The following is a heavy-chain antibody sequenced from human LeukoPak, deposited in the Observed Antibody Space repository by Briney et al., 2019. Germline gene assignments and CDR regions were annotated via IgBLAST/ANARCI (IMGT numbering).Heavy chain of an antibody. J-gene: IGHJ6*02. Sequence: SETLSLTCTVSGGSISSYYWSWIRQPPGKGLEWIGYIYYSGSTNYNPSLKSRVTISVDTSKNQFSLKLSSVTAADTAVYYRARGGNYYYYGMDVWGQGTTVTVSS. D-gene: IGHD2-15*01. CDR2: IYYSGST. CDR1: GGSISSYY. CDR3: ARGGNYYYYGMDV. V-gene: IGHV4-59*01.